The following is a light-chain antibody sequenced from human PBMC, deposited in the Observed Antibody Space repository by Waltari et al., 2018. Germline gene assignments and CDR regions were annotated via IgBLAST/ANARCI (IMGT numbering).Light chain of an antibody. V-gene: IGKV4-1*01. Sequence: DIVMTQSPDSLAVSLGERATINCKSSQGVLYSSNSQNYLAWYQQKPGQPPKLLIYWASTRESGVPDRFSGSESGTDFTLTISSLQAEDVAVYYCQQYYSTPWTFGQGTKVEIK. J-gene: IGKJ1*01. CDR2: WAS. CDR1: QGVLYSSNSQNY. CDR3: QQYYSTPWT.